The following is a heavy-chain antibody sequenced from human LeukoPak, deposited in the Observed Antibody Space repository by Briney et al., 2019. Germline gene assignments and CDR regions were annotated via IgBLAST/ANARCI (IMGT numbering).Heavy chain of an antibody. Sequence: GGSVRLSCAASGCTFSGYWMHWVRQAPGKGLVWVSRIKGNGSSTSYADSVKGRFTISRDNAKNTLYLQMNSLRAEDTAVYYCAKGDWFDPWGQGTLVTVSS. CDR3: AKGDWFDP. CDR2: IKGNGSST. CDR1: GCTFSGYW. V-gene: IGHV3-74*01. J-gene: IGHJ5*02.